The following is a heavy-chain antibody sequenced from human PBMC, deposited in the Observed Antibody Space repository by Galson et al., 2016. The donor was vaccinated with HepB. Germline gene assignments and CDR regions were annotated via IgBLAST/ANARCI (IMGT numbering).Heavy chain of an antibody. V-gene: IGHV2-5*02. D-gene: IGHD4-17*01. CDR2: TYWDDDR. Sequence: PALVKPTPTLTLTCTFSGFSLSTSGVGVGWIRQPPGKALERLALTYWDDDRRYSPSLKTRLTITKDTSKNQVVLTMTNMDPVDTATYYCAHQPSGDYHFDYWGPGTRVTVSS. CDR3: AHQPSGDYHFDY. CDR1: GFSLSTSGVG. J-gene: IGHJ4*02.